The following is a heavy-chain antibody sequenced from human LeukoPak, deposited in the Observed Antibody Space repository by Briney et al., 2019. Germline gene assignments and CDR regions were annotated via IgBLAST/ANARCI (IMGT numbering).Heavy chain of an antibody. Sequence: SETLSVTCTVPGGSLSSDKGSRIRQPPGKGRGRSGHLFYSGGANYTPSLKCRVAISVAASKNQFSLKLSSVTGAATAVQYCARGDERGYDSLPYFDYWGQGTLVTVPS. D-gene: IGHD5-12*01. CDR3: ARGDERGYDSLPYFDY. CDR2: LFYSGGA. J-gene: IGHJ4*02. CDR1: GGSLSSDK. V-gene: IGHV4-59*01.